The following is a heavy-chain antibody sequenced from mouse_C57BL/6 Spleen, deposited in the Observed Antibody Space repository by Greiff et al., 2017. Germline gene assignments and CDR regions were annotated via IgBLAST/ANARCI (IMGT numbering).Heavy chain of an antibody. D-gene: IGHD2-1*01. CDR1: GYTFTDYY. CDR2: IYPGSGNT. CDR3: AKLLSYYYAMDY. V-gene: IGHV1-76*01. J-gene: IGHJ4*01. Sequence: QVQLQQSGAELVRPGASVKLSCKASGYTFTDYYINWVKQRPGQGLEWIARIYPGSGNTYYNEKFKGKATLTAEKSSSTAYMQLSSLTSEDSAVYFCAKLLSYYYAMDYWGQGTSVTVSS.